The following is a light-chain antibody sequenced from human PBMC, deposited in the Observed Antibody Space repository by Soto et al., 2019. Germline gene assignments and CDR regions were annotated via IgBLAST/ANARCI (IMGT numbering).Light chain of an antibody. CDR2: EVT. V-gene: IGLV2-14*01. CDR3: SSYTTSKTRV. J-gene: IGLJ1*01. Sequence: QSVPTQPASVSGSPGQSITISCTGTSSDVDAYNYVSWYQQYPGKAPRLIIYEVTYRASGVPSRFSGSKSANTASLTISGLQAEDEADYYCSSYTTSKTRVFGTGTKLTVL. CDR1: SSDVDAYNY.